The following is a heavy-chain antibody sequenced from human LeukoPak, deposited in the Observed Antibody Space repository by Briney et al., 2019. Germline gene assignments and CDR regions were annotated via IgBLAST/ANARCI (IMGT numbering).Heavy chain of an antibody. CDR2: ISTSSITI. J-gene: IGHJ4*02. CDR3: AREEDRRSWLVDY. CDR1: GFAFSDYP. D-gene: IGHD3-22*01. V-gene: IGHV3-48*02. Sequence: GGSLRLSCAASGFAFSDYPMNWVRQAPGKGLEWISYISTSSITICYADSVKGRFTISRDNAKNSLYLQMNSLRDEDTALYYCAREEDRRSWLVDYWDQGTLVTVSS.